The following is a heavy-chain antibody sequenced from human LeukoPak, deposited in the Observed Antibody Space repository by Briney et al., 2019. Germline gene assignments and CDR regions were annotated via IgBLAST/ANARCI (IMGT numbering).Heavy chain of an antibody. V-gene: IGHV3-7*01. CDR1: GFTFSSHW. CDR3: ARGVYSSGWYPDYFDY. CDR2: IKQDGSEK. J-gene: IGHJ4*02. Sequence: GGSLRLSCAASGFTFSSHWMSWVRQAPGKGLEWVANIKQDGSEKYYVDSLKGRFTISRDNAKNSLYLQMNSLRAEDTAVYYCARGVYSSGWYPDYFDYWGQGTLVTVSS. D-gene: IGHD6-19*01.